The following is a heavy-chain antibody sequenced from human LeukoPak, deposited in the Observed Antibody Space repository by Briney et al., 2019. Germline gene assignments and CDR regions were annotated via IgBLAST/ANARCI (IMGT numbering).Heavy chain of an antibody. Sequence: SETLSLTCAVYGGSFSGYYWSWIRQPPGKGLEWIGEINHSGSTNYNPSLKSRVTISVDTSKNQFSLKLSSVTAADTAVYYCARGAIDYYGSGSYYNGPKYYYYYYYMDVWGKGTTVTISS. J-gene: IGHJ6*03. D-gene: IGHD3-10*01. CDR1: GGSFSGYY. CDR3: ARGAIDYYGSGSYYNGPKYYYYYYYMDV. CDR2: INHSGST. V-gene: IGHV4-34*01.